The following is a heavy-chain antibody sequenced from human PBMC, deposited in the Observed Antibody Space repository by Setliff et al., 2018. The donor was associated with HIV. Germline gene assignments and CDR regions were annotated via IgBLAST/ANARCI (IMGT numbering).Heavy chain of an antibody. V-gene: IGHV4-39*02. CDR3: ARTPGTHYYDRNANFHYFDY. CDR1: GGSVNSSSYF. D-gene: IGHD3-22*01. Sequence: LSLTCTVSGGSVNSSSYFWGWIRQPPGTGLEWIGNIYYSGTTFYNPSLKSRVSISVDTSTDHFSLKLSSVTAADTAVYYCARTPGTHYYDRNANFHYFDYWGQGALVTVSS. J-gene: IGHJ4*02. CDR2: IYYSGTT.